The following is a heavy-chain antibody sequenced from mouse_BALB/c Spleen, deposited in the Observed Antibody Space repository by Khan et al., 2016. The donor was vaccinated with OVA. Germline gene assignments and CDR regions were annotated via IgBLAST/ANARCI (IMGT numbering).Heavy chain of an antibody. Sequence: QIQLVQSGPELKKPGETVQISCKASGFTFTNYGMTWVKQAPGKGLKWMGWINTYTGEPTFADDFKGRFAFSLDTSASTAYLQINSLKNEDTATYVCARVGYNGTLDCWGQGTSVTVSS. V-gene: IGHV9-3-1*01. J-gene: IGHJ4*01. CDR1: GFTFTNYG. CDR2: INTYTGEP. CDR3: ARVGYNGTLDC. D-gene: IGHD2-14*01.